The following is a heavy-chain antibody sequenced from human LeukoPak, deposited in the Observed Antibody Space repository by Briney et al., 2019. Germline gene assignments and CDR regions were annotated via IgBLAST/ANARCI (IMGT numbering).Heavy chain of an antibody. CDR2: INPSGGST. D-gene: IGHD5-12*01. Sequence: GASVKVSCKASGYTFTSYYMHWVRQAPGQGLEWMGIINPSGGSTSYAQKFQGRVAMTRDTSTSTVYMELSSLRSEDTAVYYCARERMSGYDFDYWGQGTLVTVSS. J-gene: IGHJ4*02. CDR3: ARERMSGYDFDY. CDR1: GYTFTSYY. V-gene: IGHV1-46*01.